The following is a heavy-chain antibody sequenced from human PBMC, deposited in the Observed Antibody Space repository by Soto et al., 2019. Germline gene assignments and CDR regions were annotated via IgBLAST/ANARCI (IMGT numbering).Heavy chain of an antibody. CDR2: IRSKGNNYAT. CDR1: GFTFSGSA. D-gene: IGHD3-3*01. Sequence: EVQLVESGGGLVQPGGSLKHSCAASGFTFSGSAMHWVRQASGKGLEWVGRIRSKGNNYATVYGASLKGRFTISRDDAKNTAYLQMNSLNTEDTAVYYCSRQASDFWSGKPQYYMDVWGKGTTVTVSS. J-gene: IGHJ6*03. CDR3: SRQASDFWSGKPQYYMDV. V-gene: IGHV3-73*01.